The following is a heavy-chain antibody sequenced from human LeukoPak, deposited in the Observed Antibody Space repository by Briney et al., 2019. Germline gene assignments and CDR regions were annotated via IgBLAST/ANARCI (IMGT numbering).Heavy chain of an antibody. D-gene: IGHD3-3*01. CDR3: VRGGTFGVVTHLDV. V-gene: IGHV3-11*04. J-gene: IGHJ6*04. CDR2: LRNSGDIT. CDR1: GFTLGEYY. Sequence: GGCLRLSCAADGFTLGEYYMHWIRQAPGEGLEWILSLRNSGDITYYIDSVEGRFSNTRNNTKKSLNLQMRSQRAGDTSVDFCVRGGTFGVVTHLDVWGEGTTVTVSS.